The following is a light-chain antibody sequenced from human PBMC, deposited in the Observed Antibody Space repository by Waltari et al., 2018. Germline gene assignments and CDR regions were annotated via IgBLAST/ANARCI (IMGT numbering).Light chain of an antibody. J-gene: IGKJ2*01. CDR2: DAS. CDR1: RAIASN. V-gene: IGKV3-15*01. CDR3: QQFNTGYS. Sequence: EIVMTQSPATLSVSPGGGATLSCRASRAIASNVAGYQQRPGQPLRLLIFDASPRATGIPERFSGSWSGPEFTLTISSLQSEDSAVYFCQQFNTGYSFGQGTKLEI.